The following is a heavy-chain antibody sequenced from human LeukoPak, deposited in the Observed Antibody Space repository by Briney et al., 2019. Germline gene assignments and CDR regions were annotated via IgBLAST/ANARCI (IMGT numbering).Heavy chain of an antibody. D-gene: IGHD4-17*01. J-gene: IGHJ4*02. CDR1: GFTVRSNY. V-gene: IGHV3-53*01. Sequence: GGSLRLSCAASGFTVRSNYMNWVRQAPGKGLEWVSVIYSGGSTYYADSVKGRFTISRDTSKNTLYLQMNSLRAEDTAVYYCARDSTTVTTDYWGQGTLVTVSS. CDR3: ARDSTTVTTDY. CDR2: IYSGGST.